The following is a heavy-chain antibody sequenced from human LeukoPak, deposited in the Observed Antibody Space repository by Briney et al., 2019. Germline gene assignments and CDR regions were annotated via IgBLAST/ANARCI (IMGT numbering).Heavy chain of an antibody. Sequence: GGSLRLSCAASGFTFSSYAMHWVRQAPGKGLEWVAVISYDGSNKYYADSVKGRFTISRDNSKNTLYLQMNSLRAEDTAVYYCVRDPSFYGSGTPFDIWGQGTMVTVSS. CDR1: GFTFSSYA. V-gene: IGHV3-30*04. CDR2: ISYDGSNK. CDR3: VRDPSFYGSGTPFDI. D-gene: IGHD3-10*01. J-gene: IGHJ3*02.